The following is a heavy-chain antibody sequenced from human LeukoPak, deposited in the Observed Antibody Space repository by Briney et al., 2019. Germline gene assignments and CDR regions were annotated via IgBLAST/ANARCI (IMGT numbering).Heavy chain of an antibody. CDR3: ARSQPYYDYVWGSYRSIDY. D-gene: IGHD3-16*02. Sequence: GGSLRLSCAASGFTFSSYSMNWVRQAPGKGLEWVSYISSSSSTIYYADSVKGRFTISRDNAKNSLYLQMNSLRAEDTAVYYCARSQPYYDYVWGSYRSIDYRGQGTLVTVSS. CDR2: ISSSSSTI. V-gene: IGHV3-48*01. J-gene: IGHJ4*02. CDR1: GFTFSSYS.